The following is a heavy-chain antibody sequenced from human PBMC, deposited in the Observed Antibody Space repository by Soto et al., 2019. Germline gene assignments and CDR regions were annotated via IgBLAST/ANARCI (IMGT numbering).Heavy chain of an antibody. Sequence: QVQLVQSGAEVKKPGSSVKVSCKASGGTFSSYTISWVRQAPGQGLVWMGRIIPILGIANYAQKFQGRVTITADQSTSTAYMELSSLRSEDTAVYYFAREGLGGGLVKNWGQGTLVTVSS. CDR3: AREGLGGGLVKN. J-gene: IGHJ4*02. CDR1: GGTFSSYT. V-gene: IGHV1-69*08. CDR2: IIPILGIA. D-gene: IGHD6-19*01.